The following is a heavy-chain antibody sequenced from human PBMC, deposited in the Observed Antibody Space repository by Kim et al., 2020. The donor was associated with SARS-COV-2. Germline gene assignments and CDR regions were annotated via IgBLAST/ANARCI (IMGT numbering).Heavy chain of an antibody. J-gene: IGHJ4*02. D-gene: IGHD3-10*01. V-gene: IGHV4-39*01. CDR3: SVIWFGELLPDY. CDR2: IYYSGST. Sequence: SETLSLTCTVSGGSISSSSYYWGWIRQPPGKGLEWIGSIYYSGSTYYNPSLKSRVTISVDTSKNQFSLKLSSVTAADTAVYYCSVIWFGELLPDYWGQGTLVTVSS. CDR1: GGSISSSSYY.